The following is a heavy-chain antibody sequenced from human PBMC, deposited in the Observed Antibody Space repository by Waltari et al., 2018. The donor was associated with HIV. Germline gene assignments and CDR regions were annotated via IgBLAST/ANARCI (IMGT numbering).Heavy chain of an antibody. V-gene: IGHV4-39*01. CDR3: ARRGYCSSISCYRPRYFDY. Sequence: QLQLQESGPGLVKSSETLSLTCTVSGGSISGSSYYWGWIRQPPGKGLEWIGNIYYSGSTYYNPSLKSRVTISVDTSKNQFSLKLSSVTAADTAVYYCARRGYCSSISCYRPRYFDYWGQGTLVTVSS. CDR1: GGSISGSSYY. CDR2: IYYSGST. D-gene: IGHD2-2*01. J-gene: IGHJ4*02.